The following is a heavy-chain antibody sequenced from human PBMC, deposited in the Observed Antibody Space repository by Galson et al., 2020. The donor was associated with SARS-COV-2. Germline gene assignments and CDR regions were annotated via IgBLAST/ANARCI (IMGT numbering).Heavy chain of an antibody. Sequence: GESLKISCAASGFTFSSYAMHWVRQAPGKRLALVAVISYDGSNKYYADSVKRRFTISRDTSKNTLYLQMNSLRAEDTAVYYCARGLGAVFGVVVESWLDCWCQGILVTVSS. J-gene: IGHJ5*01. V-gene: IGHV3-30*01. CDR1: GFTFSSYA. D-gene: IGHD3-3*01. CDR2: ISYDGSNK. CDR3: ARGLGAVFGVVVESWLDC.